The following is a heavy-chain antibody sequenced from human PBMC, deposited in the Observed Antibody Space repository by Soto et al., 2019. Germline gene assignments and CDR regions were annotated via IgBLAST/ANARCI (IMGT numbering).Heavy chain of an antibody. J-gene: IGHJ4*02. CDR1: GFTFSSYA. D-gene: IGHD2-2*01. V-gene: IGHV3-23*01. Sequence: SGGSLRLSCTASGFTFSSYAIAWVRQAPGKGLECLSGISGSGDATHYAASVKGRFIISRDNSKNTVYLEMNRLRVEDTALYYCAKEVTSCCYPGFDSWGRGTQVTVSS. CDR3: AKEVTSCCYPGFDS. CDR2: ISGSGDAT.